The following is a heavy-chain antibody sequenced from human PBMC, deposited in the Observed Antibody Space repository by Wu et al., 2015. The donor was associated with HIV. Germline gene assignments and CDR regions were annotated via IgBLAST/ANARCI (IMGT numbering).Heavy chain of an antibody. Sequence: QARLVQSGAEAKKPGASVKVSCKTSGYSFIGYYIHWVRQGPGQGLEWMGAIIPMFGTPTYAQNSHGRVTITADESTNTVYMELGSLRSDDAAVYYCTREGSSTWYPQDEFFQYWGPGTLVIVS. D-gene: IGHD6-13*01. J-gene: IGHJ1*01. CDR3: TREGSSTWYPQDEFFQY. CDR1: GYSFIGYY. CDR2: IIPMFGTP. V-gene: IGHV1-69*01.